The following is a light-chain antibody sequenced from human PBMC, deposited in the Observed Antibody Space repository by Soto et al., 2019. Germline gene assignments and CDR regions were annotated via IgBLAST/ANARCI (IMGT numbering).Light chain of an antibody. V-gene: IGLV2-14*01. Sequence: QSALTQPASVSGSPGQSITISCTGTSSDVGGYNYVSWYQQHPGKAPKLMIYDVSNRPSGVSNRFSGSKSGNTASLTISRLKAEDEADYYCSSYTSSSPHVVFGGGTKLTVL. CDR2: DVS. CDR1: SSDVGGYNY. J-gene: IGLJ2*01. CDR3: SSYTSSSPHVV.